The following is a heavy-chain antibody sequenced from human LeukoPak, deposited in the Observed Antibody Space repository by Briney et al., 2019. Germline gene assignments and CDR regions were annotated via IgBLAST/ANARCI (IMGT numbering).Heavy chain of an antibody. CDR3: ARPYDNSCYYDPARGFNI. CDR1: GGSFSGHY. V-gene: IGHV4-34*01. Sequence: SETLSLTCAVYGGSFSGHYWSWIRQPPGKGLEWIGEINHSGSSNYNPSLKSRLTISVDTSKNQFSLKLSSVTAADTAVYYCARPYDNSCYYDPARGFNIWGQGTMVTVSS. D-gene: IGHD3-22*01. J-gene: IGHJ3*02. CDR2: INHSGSS.